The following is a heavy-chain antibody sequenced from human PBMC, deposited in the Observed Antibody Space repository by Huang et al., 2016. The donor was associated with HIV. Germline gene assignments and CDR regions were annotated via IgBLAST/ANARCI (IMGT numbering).Heavy chain of an antibody. CDR1: GFAFSQYA. D-gene: IGHD2-8*01. CDR2: ISGNSSDI. Sequence: VQLVESGGGLVQPGWSLRLSCAASGFAFSQYAVHWVRQSPGKGLGWGSGISGNSSDIAYAASVRGRFVISRDNAKKSLYLKMNGLRLEDTALYFCVIMDDYFDYWGQGVLVGVSS. J-gene: IGHJ4*02. CDR3: VIMDDYFDY. V-gene: IGHV3-9*01.